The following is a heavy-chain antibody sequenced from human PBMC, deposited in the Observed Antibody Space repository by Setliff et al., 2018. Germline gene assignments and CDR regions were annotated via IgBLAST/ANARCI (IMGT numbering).Heavy chain of an antibody. Sequence: GGSLRLSCAASRFTFSSYSMSWVRQAPGKGLEWVSYISGGGSIMYYADSVRGRFTISRDNAKNSLYLQMSSLRAEDTAVYYCAKNHLAGTPHVYFDYWGQGTLVTVSS. J-gene: IGHJ4*02. CDR3: AKNHLAGTPHVYFDY. CDR1: RFTFSSYS. CDR2: ISGGGSIM. D-gene: IGHD6-19*01. V-gene: IGHV3-48*01.